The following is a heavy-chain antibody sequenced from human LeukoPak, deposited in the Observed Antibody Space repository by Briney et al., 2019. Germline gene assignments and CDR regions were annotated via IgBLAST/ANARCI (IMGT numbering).Heavy chain of an antibody. CDR3: ARGLYSSAWYAVGY. CDR1: GFTFSSYR. CDR2: ISSARSYI. D-gene: IGHD6-25*01. Sequence: GGSLRLSCAASGFTFSSYRMNWVRQAPGKGLEWVSSISSARSYIYSADSVKRRFTISRDNAKKSLYLQMNSLRAKDTAVYYFARGLYSSAWYAVGYWGQGALVTVSS. V-gene: IGHV3-21*04. J-gene: IGHJ4*02.